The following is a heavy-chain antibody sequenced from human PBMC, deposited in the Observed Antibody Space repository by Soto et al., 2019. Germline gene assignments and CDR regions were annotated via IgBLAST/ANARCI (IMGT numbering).Heavy chain of an antibody. J-gene: IGHJ5*02. CDR2: IYYSGST. CDR1: DGCISSYY. D-gene: IGHD4-17*01. V-gene: IGHV4-59*01. CDR3: ARGLDYEDENWFDP. Sequence: PSETLSLTCTVSDGCISSYYWSWIRQPPGKGLEWIGYIYYSGSTNYNPSLKSRVTISVDTSKNQFSLKLSSVTAADTAVYYCARGLDYEDENWFDPWGQGTLVTVSS.